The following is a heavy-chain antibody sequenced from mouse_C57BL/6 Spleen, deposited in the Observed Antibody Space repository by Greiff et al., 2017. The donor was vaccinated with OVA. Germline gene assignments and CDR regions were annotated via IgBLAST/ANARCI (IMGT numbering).Heavy chain of an antibody. J-gene: IGHJ2*01. CDR1: GFTFSSYA. V-gene: IGHV5-4*03. CDR2: ISDGGSYT. Sequence: EVKVVESGGGLVKPGGSLKLSCAASGFTFSSYAMSWVRQTPEKRLEWVATISDGGSYTYYPDNVKGRFTISRDNAKNNLYLQMSHLKSEDTAMYYCARAPTTVDYWGQGTTLTVSS. D-gene: IGHD1-1*01. CDR3: ARAPTTVDY.